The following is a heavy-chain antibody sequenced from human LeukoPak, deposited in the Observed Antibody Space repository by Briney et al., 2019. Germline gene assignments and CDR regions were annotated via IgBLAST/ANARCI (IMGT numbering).Heavy chain of an antibody. CDR2: MNPNSGNT. Sequence: ASVKVSCKASGYTFTSYDINWVRQATGQRLEWMGWMNPNSGNTGYAQKFQGRVTMTRNTSISTAYMELSSLRSEETAVYYCARGQSRYSSSSEFDPWGQGTLVTVSS. CDR3: ARGQSRYSSSSEFDP. D-gene: IGHD6-6*01. V-gene: IGHV1-8*01. CDR1: GYTFTSYD. J-gene: IGHJ5*02.